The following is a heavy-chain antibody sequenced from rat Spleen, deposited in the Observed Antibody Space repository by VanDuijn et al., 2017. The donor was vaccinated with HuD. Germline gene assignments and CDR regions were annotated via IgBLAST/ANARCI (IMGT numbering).Heavy chain of an antibody. J-gene: IGHJ2*01. CDR1: GLSLTSNS. V-gene: IGHV2-47*01. CDR3: ARGSAFFDY. Sequence: QVQLKESGPGLVQPSQTLYPTCTVSGLSLTSNSVSGIRKPPGKGLEWMGVIWSHGGTDYNSAIKSRLTISRDTSKSQVFLKMNSLQTEDTAMYFCARGSAFFDYWGQGVMVTVSS. D-gene: IGHD3-3*01. CDR2: IWSHGGT.